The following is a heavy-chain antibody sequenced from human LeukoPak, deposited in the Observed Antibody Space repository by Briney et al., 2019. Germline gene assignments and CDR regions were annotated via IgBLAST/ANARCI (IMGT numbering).Heavy chain of an antibody. CDR2: IFSGAST. J-gene: IGHJ3*02. Sequence: GGSLRLSCAASGFTVSSDYLGWVRQAPGKGLEWVSVIFSGASTYYADSVKGRFTISRDNSKNTLYLHMNSLSAEDTAVYYCARGSPYSGYDLRAFDIWGQGTTVTVSS. V-gene: IGHV3-66*01. CDR3: ARGSPYSGYDLRAFDI. CDR1: GFTVSSDY. D-gene: IGHD5-12*01.